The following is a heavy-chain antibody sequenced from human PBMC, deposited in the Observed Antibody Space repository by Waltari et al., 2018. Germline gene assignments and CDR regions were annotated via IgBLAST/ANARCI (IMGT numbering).Heavy chain of an antibody. J-gene: IGHJ6*03. CDR1: GGSISSYY. CDR2: IYYRGST. Sequence: QVQLQESGPGLVKPSETLSLTCTVSGGSISSYYWSWIRQPPGKGLEWIGYIYYRGSTNYNPSLKSRVTISVDTSKNQFSLKLSSVTAADTAVYYCARVLRVRERYYYYYYYMDVWGKGTTVTVSS. CDR3: ARVLRVRERYYYYYYYMDV. D-gene: IGHD3-10*01. V-gene: IGHV4-59*01.